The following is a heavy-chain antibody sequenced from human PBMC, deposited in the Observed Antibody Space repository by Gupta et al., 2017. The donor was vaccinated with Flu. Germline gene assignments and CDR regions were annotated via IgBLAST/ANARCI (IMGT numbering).Heavy chain of an antibody. Sequence: EVQLVESGGGLVQLGGSLRLSCAASGFTFRLYEMNWVRQAPGKGLEWISYIGSSGNNIYYADSVKGRFTISRDNAKNSLYLQMNSLRGEDTAVYYCARDPGWYLDYCGQGTLVTVSS. D-gene: IGHD6-19*01. CDR1: GFTFRLYE. CDR2: IGSSGNNI. CDR3: ARDPGWYLDY. J-gene: IGHJ4*02. V-gene: IGHV3-48*03.